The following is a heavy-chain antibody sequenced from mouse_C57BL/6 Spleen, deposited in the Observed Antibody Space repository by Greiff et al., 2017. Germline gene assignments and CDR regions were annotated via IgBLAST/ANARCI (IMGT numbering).Heavy chain of an antibody. J-gene: IGHJ2*01. V-gene: IGHV1-18*01. CDR2: INPNNGGT. CDR3: AREVTGTLGPFDY. Sequence: VQLQQSGPELVKPGASVKIPCKASGYTFTDYNMDWVKQSHGKSLEWIGDINPNNGGTIYNQKFKGKATLTVDKSSSTAYMELRSLTSEDTAVYYCAREVTGTLGPFDYWGQGTTLTVSS. CDR1: GYTFTDYN. D-gene: IGHD4-1*01.